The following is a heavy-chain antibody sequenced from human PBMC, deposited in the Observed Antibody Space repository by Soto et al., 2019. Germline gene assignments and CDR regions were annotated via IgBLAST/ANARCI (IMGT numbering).Heavy chain of an antibody. V-gene: IGHV3-33*01. J-gene: IGHJ4*02. Sequence: PGGSLRLSCAASGFTFSSYGMHWVRQAPGKGLEWVAVIWYDGSNKYYADSVKGRFTISRDNSKNTLYLQMNSLRPEDTAVYYCARAFSGSYPNFDYWGQGTLVTVSS. CDR2: IWYDGSNK. CDR3: ARAFSGSYPNFDY. D-gene: IGHD1-26*01. CDR1: GFTFSSYG.